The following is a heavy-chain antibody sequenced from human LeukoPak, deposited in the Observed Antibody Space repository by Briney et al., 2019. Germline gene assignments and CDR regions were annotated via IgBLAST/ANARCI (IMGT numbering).Heavy chain of an antibody. J-gene: IGHJ3*02. V-gene: IGHV1-69*01. CDR2: IIPIFGTA. CDR3: AGNIVVVPAACFDI. D-gene: IGHD2-2*01. CDR1: GGTFSSYA. Sequence: GSSVKVSCKASGGTFSSYAISWVRQAPGQGLEWMGGIIPIFGTANYAQKFQGRVTITADESTSTAYMELSSLRSEDTAVYYCAGNIVVVPAACFDIWGQGTMVTVSS.